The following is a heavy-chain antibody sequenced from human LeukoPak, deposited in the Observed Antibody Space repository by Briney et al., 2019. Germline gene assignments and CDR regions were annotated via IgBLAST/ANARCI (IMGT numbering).Heavy chain of an antibody. V-gene: IGHV3-11*04. D-gene: IGHD3-22*01. CDR1: GFTFIDYY. J-gene: IGHJ4*02. CDR2: ISISGFTV. Sequence: PGGSLTLSCAASGFTFIDYYMNWVRQAPGKGLEWISYISISGFTVYYADSVKGRFTISRDNNDNLLYLEMTSLRPEDTATYYCAGNFYDGSGYPTFDYWGQGALVTVSS. CDR3: AGNFYDGSGYPTFDY.